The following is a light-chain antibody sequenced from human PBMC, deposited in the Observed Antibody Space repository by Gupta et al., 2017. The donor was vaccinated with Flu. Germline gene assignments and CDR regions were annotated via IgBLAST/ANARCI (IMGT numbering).Light chain of an antibody. J-gene: IGKJ1*01. CDR1: QSLVHRNGNTY. Sequence: DVVLTQSPLSLPVIFGQPASISCRSSQSLVHRNGNTYLTWFQQRPGQSPRRLIYRVSNRDSGVPDRFSGSGSGTDFTLKSSRGEAEDVGVYYGMQGKHWRTFGQGTKVEIK. CDR3: MQGKHWRT. V-gene: IGKV2-30*02. CDR2: RVS.